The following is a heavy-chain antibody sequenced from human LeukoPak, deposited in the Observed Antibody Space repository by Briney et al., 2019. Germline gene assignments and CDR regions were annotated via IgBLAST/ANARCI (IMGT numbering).Heavy chain of an antibody. V-gene: IGHV5-51*01. Sequence: GESLKISCKGPGYSFTSYWIGWVRQLPGKGLEWMGIIYPGDSVTKYSPSFQGQVTISADKSISTAYLQWSSLKASDTAMYYCARHGPGNYVGYWGQGTLVTVSS. CDR3: ARHGPGNYVGY. D-gene: IGHD6-13*01. CDR2: IYPGDSVT. CDR1: GYSFTSYW. J-gene: IGHJ4*02.